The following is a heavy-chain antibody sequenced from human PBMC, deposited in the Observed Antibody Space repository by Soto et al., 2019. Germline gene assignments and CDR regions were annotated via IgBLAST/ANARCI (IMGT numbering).Heavy chain of an antibody. V-gene: IGHV3-23*01. J-gene: IGHJ4*02. Sequence: GSLGLTCSVYRWSFSGYYLSWVRQAPGKGLEWVSGINRSAANTMYADTVKARFTISRNNSKNALYLQLNSLRAEDTAVYFCAKAARDCGGDCYSSYFDSWGQGALVTVSS. CDR3: AKAARDCGGDCYSSYFDS. CDR2: INRSAANT. CDR1: RWSFSGYY. D-gene: IGHD2-21*02.